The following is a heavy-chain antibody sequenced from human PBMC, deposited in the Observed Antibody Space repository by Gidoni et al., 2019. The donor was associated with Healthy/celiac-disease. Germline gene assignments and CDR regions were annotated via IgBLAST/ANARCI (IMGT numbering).Heavy chain of an antibody. CDR1: GFTFDDYA. Sequence: EVQLVASGGVVVQPGGSLRLSCAASGFTFDDYAMPWVRQAPGKGLEWVSLISWDGGSTYYADSVKGRFTISRDNSKNSLYLQMNSLRAEDTALYYCAKDIALGSGSYLVLGGMDVWGQGTTVTVSS. CDR3: AKDIALGSGSYLVLGGMDV. CDR2: ISWDGGST. D-gene: IGHD3-10*01. V-gene: IGHV3-43D*03. J-gene: IGHJ6*02.